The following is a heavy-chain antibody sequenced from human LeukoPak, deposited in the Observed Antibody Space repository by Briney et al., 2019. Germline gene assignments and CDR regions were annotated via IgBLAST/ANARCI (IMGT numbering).Heavy chain of an antibody. D-gene: IGHD2-15*01. J-gene: IGHJ5*02. V-gene: IGHV3-23*01. CDR1: GFTFSSYA. Sequence: GGSLRLSCAASGFTFSSYAMSWVRQAPGKGLEWVSAISGSGGSTYYADSVKGRFTISRDNSKNTLYLQMKSLRAWDTAGDVGAKATGYFRGWLDAGDQGTLVTVSS. CDR2: ISGSGGST. CDR3: AKATGYFRGWLDA.